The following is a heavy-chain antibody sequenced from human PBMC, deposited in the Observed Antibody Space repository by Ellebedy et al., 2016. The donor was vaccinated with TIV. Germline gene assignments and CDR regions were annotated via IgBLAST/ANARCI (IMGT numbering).Heavy chain of an antibody. Sequence: GESLKISCAASGFMFRSFSMNWVRQAPGKGLEWVSSISSSGDYIYYADSVKGRFTISRDNAKNSLYLQMNSLRAEDTAVYYCASSGYSGYDLDYWGQGTLVTVSS. D-gene: IGHD5-12*01. J-gene: IGHJ4*02. CDR2: ISSSGDYI. V-gene: IGHV3-21*06. CDR1: GFMFRSFS. CDR3: ASSGYSGYDLDY.